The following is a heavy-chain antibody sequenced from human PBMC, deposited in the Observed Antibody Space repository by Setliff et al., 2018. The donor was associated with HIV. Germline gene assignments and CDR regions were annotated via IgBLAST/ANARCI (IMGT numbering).Heavy chain of an antibody. D-gene: IGHD1-20*01. J-gene: IGHJ4*02. CDR3: SRDYNWKAITQFDY. CDR2: INVGNGDT. CDR1: GYTFAGYA. V-gene: IGHV1-3*01. Sequence: ASVKVSCKASGYTFAGYAIHWVRQAPGQSLEWMGWINVGNGDTKYSQKSKGRITISRDTPASTGYMEVSSLTSDDTAVYYCSRDYNWKAITQFDYWGQGTLVTVSS.